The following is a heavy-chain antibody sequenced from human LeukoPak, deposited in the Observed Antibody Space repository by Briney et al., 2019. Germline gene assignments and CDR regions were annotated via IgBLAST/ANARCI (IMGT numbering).Heavy chain of an antibody. Sequence: ASVKVSCKVSGYTLTELSMHWVRQAPGKGLEWMGGFDPEDGETICAQKFQGRVTMTEDTSTDTAYMELSSLRSEDTAVYYCATGYIAAAGLTFDYWGQGTLVTVSS. D-gene: IGHD6-13*01. CDR2: FDPEDGET. CDR3: ATGYIAAAGLTFDY. CDR1: GYTLTELS. V-gene: IGHV1-24*01. J-gene: IGHJ4*02.